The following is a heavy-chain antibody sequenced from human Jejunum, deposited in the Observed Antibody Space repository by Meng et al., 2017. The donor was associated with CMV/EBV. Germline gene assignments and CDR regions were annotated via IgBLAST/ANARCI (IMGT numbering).Heavy chain of an antibody. J-gene: IGHJ5*02. CDR2: LHYSGSN. V-gene: IGHV4-59*11. Sequence: HYWTWIRQPPGKGLEWIGCLHYSGSNNYNPSLKSRVTISLDTSKNQFSLRLTSVTAADTAVYYCARDRGDYDILTGYYANWFDPWGQGTLVTVSS. CDR1: HY. D-gene: IGHD3-9*01. CDR3: ARDRGDYDILTGYYANWFDP.